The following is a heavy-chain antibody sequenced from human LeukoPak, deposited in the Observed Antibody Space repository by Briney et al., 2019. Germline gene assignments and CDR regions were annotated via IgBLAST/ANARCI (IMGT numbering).Heavy chain of an antibody. CDR1: GFTFSSYT. CDR3: ARDPGYFVGY. D-gene: IGHD2/OR15-2a*01. V-gene: IGHV3-48*01. J-gene: IGHJ4*02. Sequence: PGGSLRLSCAASGFTFSSYTMNWVREAPGKGLEWVSYISTSSSTMYYGVSVKGRFTISRDNAKNSLYLQMSSLRAEDTAVYYCARDPGYFVGYWGQGTLVTVSS. CDR2: ISTSSSTM.